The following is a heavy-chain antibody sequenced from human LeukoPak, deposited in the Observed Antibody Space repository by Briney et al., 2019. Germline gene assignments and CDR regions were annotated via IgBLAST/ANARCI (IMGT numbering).Heavy chain of an antibody. V-gene: IGHV3-23*01. D-gene: IGHD3-3*01. CDR2: ISDGGGDDGGATT. J-gene: IGHJ5*02. Sequence: GGSLRLSCVASGFTFTDYSMSWVRQAPGKGLEWVSVISDGGGDDGGATTDYIDSVKGRFITSRDNLRNILYLQMHDLRPEDTALYFCVKDGAQPGYYFDPWSPGSLVTVSS. CDR1: GFTFTDYS. CDR3: VKDGAQPGYYFDP.